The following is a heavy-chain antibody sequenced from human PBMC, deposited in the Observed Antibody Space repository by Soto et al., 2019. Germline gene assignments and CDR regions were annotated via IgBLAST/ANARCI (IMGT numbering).Heavy chain of an antibody. CDR3: ATEDDYNNYFDN. Sequence: QVQLQESGPGLVKPSQTLSLTCTVSGGSISSGGYSWDWIRQHPGKGLEWIGYISSIGSTYYNPSLRSRVTISVDTSKNQFSLRLNSVTAADTAVYYCATEDDYNNYFDNWGQGTLVTVSS. CDR1: GGSISSGGYS. D-gene: IGHD4-4*01. J-gene: IGHJ4*02. CDR2: ISSIGST. V-gene: IGHV4-31*03.